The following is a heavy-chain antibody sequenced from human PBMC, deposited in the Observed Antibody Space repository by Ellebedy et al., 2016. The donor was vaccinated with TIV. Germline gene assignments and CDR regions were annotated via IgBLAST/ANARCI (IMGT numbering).Heavy chain of an antibody. CDR1: GGSISSYY. Sequence: MPSETLSLTCTVSGGSISSYYWSWIRQPPGKGLKWIGYIYYSGSTNYNPSLKSRVTISVDTSKNQFSLKLSSVTAADTAVYYCARGGHYEDPGGLFDYWGQGTLVTVSS. V-gene: IGHV4-59*01. CDR3: ARGGHYEDPGGLFDY. CDR2: IYYSGST. J-gene: IGHJ4*02. D-gene: IGHD3-16*01.